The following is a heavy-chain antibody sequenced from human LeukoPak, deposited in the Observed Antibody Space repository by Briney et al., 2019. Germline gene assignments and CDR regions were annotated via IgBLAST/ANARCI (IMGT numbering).Heavy chain of an antibody. V-gene: IGHV3-30-3*01. CDR3: ARQWELLGGYFDY. CDR2: ISYDGSNK. D-gene: IGHD1-26*01. CDR1: GFTFSSYA. Sequence: GGSLRLSCAASGFTFSSYAMHWVRQAPGKGLEWVAVISYDGSNKYYADSVKGRFTISRDNSKNTLYPQMNSLRAEDTAVYYCARQWELLGGYFDYWGQGTLVTVSS. J-gene: IGHJ4*02.